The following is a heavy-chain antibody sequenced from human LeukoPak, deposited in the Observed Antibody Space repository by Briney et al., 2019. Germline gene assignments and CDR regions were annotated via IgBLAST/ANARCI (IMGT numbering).Heavy chain of an antibody. CDR2: ISYDGSDE. D-gene: IGHD3-3*01. Sequence: GSLGLSWVASGLAFRSYSMHWVRQAPGKGLEWVGVISYDGSDEYYTDSVKGRFTISRDNSKNTVYLQMNSLRADDTAVYYCARDFTPEWFDIHWGQGTLVTVSS. CDR3: ARDFTPEWFDIH. J-gene: IGHJ4*02. V-gene: IGHV3-30*04. CDR1: GLAFRSYS.